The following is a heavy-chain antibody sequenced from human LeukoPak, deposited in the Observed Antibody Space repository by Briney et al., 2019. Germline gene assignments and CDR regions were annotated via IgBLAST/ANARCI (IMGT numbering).Heavy chain of an antibody. CDR2: INHSGST. CDR3: ARAPVAVARYVY. V-gene: IGHV4-34*01. D-gene: IGHD6-19*01. J-gene: IGHJ4*02. CDR1: GGSFSGYY. Sequence: TSETLSLTCAVYGGSFSGYYWSWIRQPPGKGLEWIGEINHSGSTNYNPSLKSRVTISVDTSKNQFSLKLSSVTAADTAVYYCARAPVAVARYVYWGQGTLATVSS.